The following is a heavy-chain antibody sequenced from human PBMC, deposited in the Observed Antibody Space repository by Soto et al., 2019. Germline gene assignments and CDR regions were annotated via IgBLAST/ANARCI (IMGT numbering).Heavy chain of an antibody. CDR3: ARAEITMVRGVNYHAFDI. D-gene: IGHD3-10*01. Sequence: GASVKVSCKASGYTFTSYAMHWVRQAPGQRLEWMGGIIPIFGTANYAQKFQGRVTITADESTSTAYMELSSLRSEDTAVYYCARAEITMVRGVNYHAFDIWGQGTMVTVSS. J-gene: IGHJ3*02. CDR2: IIPIFGTA. V-gene: IGHV1-69*13. CDR1: GYTFTSYA.